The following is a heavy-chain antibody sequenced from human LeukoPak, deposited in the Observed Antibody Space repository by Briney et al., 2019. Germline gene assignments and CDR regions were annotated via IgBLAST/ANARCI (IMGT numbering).Heavy chain of an antibody. V-gene: IGHV4-59*01. J-gene: IGHJ4*02. D-gene: IGHD3-3*01. CDR2: IYYSGST. Sequence: SETLSLTCTVSGGSISSYCWSWIRQPPGKGLEWIGYIYYSGSTNYNPSLKSRVTISVDTSKNQFSLKLSSVTAADTAVYYCATTSAAYYDFWSENYYFDYWGQGTLVTVSS. CDR3: ATTSAAYYDFWSENYYFDY. CDR1: GGSISSYC.